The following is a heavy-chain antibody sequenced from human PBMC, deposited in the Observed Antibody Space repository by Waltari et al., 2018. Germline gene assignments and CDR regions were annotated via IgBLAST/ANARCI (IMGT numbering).Heavy chain of an antibody. CDR3: VTALGDRSSASRPFDV. V-gene: IGHV1-69-2*01. CDR1: GYRFTDYY. D-gene: IGHD3-10*01. J-gene: IGHJ3*01. Sequence: EVQLLQSGTELKKHGSTVKISCRVSGYRFTDYYIHWVQQAAGNGPQWMGLVDPEEGETRYAERFQGRVTITADTSTETAFMELSSLTSDDTAVYYCVTALGDRSSASRPFDVWGLGTLITVSS. CDR2: VDPEEGET.